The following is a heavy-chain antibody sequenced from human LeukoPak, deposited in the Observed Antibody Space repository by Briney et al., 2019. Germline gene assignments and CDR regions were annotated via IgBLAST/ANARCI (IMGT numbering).Heavy chain of an antibody. CDR3: AKRESSSSWYNYFDY. CDR2: ISPSADST. Sequence: YPGGSLRLSCAASGFTFSNYAMSWVRQAPGKGLEWVSAISPSADSTSYADSVKGRLAISRDNSKNTLYLQMDGLRAEDTAVYYCAKRESSSSWYNYFDYWGQGTLVTVSS. D-gene: IGHD6-13*01. CDR1: GFTFSNYA. J-gene: IGHJ4*02. V-gene: IGHV3-23*01.